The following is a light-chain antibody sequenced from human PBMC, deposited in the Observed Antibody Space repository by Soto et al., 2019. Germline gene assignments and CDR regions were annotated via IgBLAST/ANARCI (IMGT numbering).Light chain of an antibody. J-gene: IGLJ3*02. CDR2: EVS. CDR1: SSDVGSYNL. V-gene: IGLV2-23*02. Sequence: QSALTQPASVSGSPGQSITISCTGTSSDVGSYNLVSWYQQHPGKAPKRMIYEVSKRPSGVSNRFSGSKSGNTASLTISGLPAEDEADYYCCSYAGSSTVFGGGTKVTVL. CDR3: CSYAGSSTV.